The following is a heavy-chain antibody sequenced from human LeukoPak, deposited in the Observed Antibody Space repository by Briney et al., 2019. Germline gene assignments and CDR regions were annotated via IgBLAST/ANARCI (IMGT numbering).Heavy chain of an antibody. CDR3: ARDKDWDLDH. V-gene: IGHV1-18*01. J-gene: IGHJ4*02. Sequence: ASVKVSCQASGYIFTTYGTSCVRHAPGQGLEWMGWISTNSGNTKYAEYLQGRVTMTRDTSTNTACMELRSLTPDDAAVYYCARDKDWDLDHWGQGTLVTVSS. CDR1: GYIFTTYG. D-gene: IGHD3-9*01. CDR2: ISTNSGNT.